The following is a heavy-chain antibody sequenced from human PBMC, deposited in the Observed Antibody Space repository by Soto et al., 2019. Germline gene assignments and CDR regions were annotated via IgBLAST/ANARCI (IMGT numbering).Heavy chain of an antibody. D-gene: IGHD2-21*02. CDR3: ARVAGVAYWGGDCYHFDY. Sequence: PSETLSLTCTVSGDSFSSDDYYWSWIRQPPGKGLEWIGYISYRVDTYYSPSLTSRVTMSIDTSKNQFALNVSSVTAADMAVYYCARVAGVAYWGGDCYHFDYWGQGTLVTVSS. CDR2: ISYRVDT. V-gene: IGHV4-30-4*01. J-gene: IGHJ4*02. CDR1: GDSFSSDDYY.